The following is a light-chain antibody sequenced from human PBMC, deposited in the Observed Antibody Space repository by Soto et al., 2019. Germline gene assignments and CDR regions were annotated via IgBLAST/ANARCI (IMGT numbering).Light chain of an antibody. V-gene: IGKV3-15*01. Sequence: EIVVTQSPGILSVSPGDRATLSCRASQSVSTNLAWYQQKPGQAPTLLIYAASTSATGIPARFTGSGSGTDFTLTISSLQYEDFAVYYCQEYSKCPLFTFGPGTRVDIK. J-gene: IGKJ3*01. CDR3: QEYSKCPLFT. CDR1: QSVSTN. CDR2: AAS.